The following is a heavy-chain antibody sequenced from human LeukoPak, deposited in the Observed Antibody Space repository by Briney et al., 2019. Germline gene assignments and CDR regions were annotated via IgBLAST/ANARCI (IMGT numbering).Heavy chain of an antibody. Sequence: ASVKVSCKSSGEDLNNYLITWVRQVPGQGPEWMGWMNTNTGKATYAQDFRGRFVFSFDSSVSTAYLEITSLKAADTAVYYCAREEGGLDVWGQGTTVIVSS. V-gene: IGHV7-4-1*02. CDR1: GEDLNNYL. CDR2: MNTNTGKA. J-gene: IGHJ6*02. CDR3: AREEGGLDV.